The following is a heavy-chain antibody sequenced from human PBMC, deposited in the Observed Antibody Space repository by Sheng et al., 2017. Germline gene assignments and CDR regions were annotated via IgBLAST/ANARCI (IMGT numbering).Heavy chain of an antibody. CDR3: ASLDGALGLEGDGSAFGL. V-gene: IGHV3-7*01. J-gene: IGHJ3*01. Sequence: EVQLVESGGGLVQPGGSLRLSCAASGFTFSRNWMSWVRQAPGKGLEWVAMIKQDGSEKYYVGSVRGRFTISTDNVKNLLYLHMNSLRAEDTALYYCASLDGALGLEGDGSAFGLWGQGTMVTVSS. CDR2: IKQDGSEK. CDR1: GFTFSRNW. D-gene: IGHD5-18*01.